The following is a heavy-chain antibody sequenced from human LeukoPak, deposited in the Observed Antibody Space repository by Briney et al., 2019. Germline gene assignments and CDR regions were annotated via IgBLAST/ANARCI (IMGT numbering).Heavy chain of an antibody. CDR2: IYYSGST. V-gene: IGHV4-59*01. Sequence: PSETLSLTCTVSGGSISSYYWSWIRQPPGKGLGWIGYIYYSGSTNYNPSLKSRVTISVDTSKNQFSLKLSSVTAADTAVYYCARARIRSGNPNYFDYWGQGTLVTVSS. J-gene: IGHJ4*02. D-gene: IGHD2-15*01. CDR3: ARARIRSGNPNYFDY. CDR1: GGSISSYY.